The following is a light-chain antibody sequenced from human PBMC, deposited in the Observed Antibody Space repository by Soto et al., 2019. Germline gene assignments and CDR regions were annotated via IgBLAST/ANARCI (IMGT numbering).Light chain of an antibody. CDR1: SSDVGSYNL. J-gene: IGLJ2*01. V-gene: IGLV2-23*01. Sequence: QSALTQPATVSGSPGQSITISCTGTSSDVGSYNLVSWYQQHPGKAPKLMIYEDIERPSGVSNRFSGPKSGNTASLTISGLQTEDEADYYCCSYAGGTSVVFGGGTQLTVL. CDR3: CSYAGGTSVV. CDR2: EDI.